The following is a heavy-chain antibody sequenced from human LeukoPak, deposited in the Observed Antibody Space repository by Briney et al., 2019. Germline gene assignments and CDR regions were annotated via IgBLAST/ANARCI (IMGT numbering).Heavy chain of an antibody. D-gene: IGHD3-3*01. J-gene: IGHJ6*03. Sequence: PSETLSLTCAVYGGSFSGYYWSWIRQPPGKGLEWLGEINHSGSTNYNPSLKSRVTISVDTPKNQFSLKLSSVTDADTAVYYCARGHYDFWSGYYGSYYYYYMDVWGKGTTVTVSS. CDR1: GGSFSGYY. CDR3: ARGHYDFWSGYYGSYYYYYMDV. V-gene: IGHV4-34*01. CDR2: INHSGST.